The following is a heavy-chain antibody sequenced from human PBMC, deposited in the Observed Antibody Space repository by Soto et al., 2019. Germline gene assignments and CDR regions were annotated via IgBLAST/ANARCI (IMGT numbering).Heavy chain of an antibody. J-gene: IGHJ4*02. CDR2: INPSGGST. D-gene: IGHD2-15*01. CDR3: ARGEDIVVVVAATHTLLAY. V-gene: IGHV1-46*01. CDR1: GYTFTSYY. Sequence: QVQLVQSGAEVKKPGASVKVSCKASGYTFTSYYMHWVRQAPGQGLEWMGIINPSGGSTSYAQKFRGSVTITRYTTTSTVYMELSSLRSEDSAVYYCARGEDIVVVVAATHTLLAYWGQGTLVAVSS.